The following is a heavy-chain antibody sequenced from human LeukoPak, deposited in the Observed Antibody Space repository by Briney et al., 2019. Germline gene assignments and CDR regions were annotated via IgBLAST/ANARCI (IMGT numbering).Heavy chain of an antibody. CDR1: GGSISSSSYY. J-gene: IGHJ3*02. Sequence: SETLSLTCTVSGGSISSSSYYWGWIRQPPGKGLEWIGSIYYSGSTYYNPSLKSRVTISVDTSKNQFSLKLSSVTAADTAVYYCAKQDHIVVVPAAVNDAFDIWGQGTMVTVSS. D-gene: IGHD2-2*01. CDR3: AKQDHIVVVPAAVNDAFDI. CDR2: IYYSGST. V-gene: IGHV4-39*07.